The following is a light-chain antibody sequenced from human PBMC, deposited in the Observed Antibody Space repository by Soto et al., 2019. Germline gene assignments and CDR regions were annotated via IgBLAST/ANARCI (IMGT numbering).Light chain of an antibody. Sequence: DIQMTQSPPSLSASVGDRVTITCRASHGIDRHLCWYQQKPGQAPKFLIYGASTLQSGVPSRFSGSGSGADFTLTISSLQPEEFATYYCQQTYSNPQTCGQGTKVEIK. J-gene: IGKJ1*01. CDR3: QQTYSNPQT. V-gene: IGKV1-39*01. CDR2: GAS. CDR1: HGIDRH.